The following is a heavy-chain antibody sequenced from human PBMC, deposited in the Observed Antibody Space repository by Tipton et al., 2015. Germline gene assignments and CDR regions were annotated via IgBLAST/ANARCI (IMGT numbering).Heavy chain of an antibody. CDR2: IKSKIDGGTT. J-gene: IGHJ4*02. CDR3: AHRSGSYCFDS. D-gene: IGHD1-26*01. CDR1: GLTFRNAW. V-gene: IGHV3-15*07. Sequence: SLRLSCAASGLTFRNAWMNWVRQAPGKGLEWVGRIKSKIDGGTTDYAAPVKGRFTISRDDSKNTVYLQMESLKTEDTAVYYCAHRSGSYCFDSWGQGVLVTVSS.